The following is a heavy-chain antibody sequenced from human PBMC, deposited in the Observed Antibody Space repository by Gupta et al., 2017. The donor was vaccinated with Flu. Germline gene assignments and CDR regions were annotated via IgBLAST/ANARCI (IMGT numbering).Heavy chain of an antibody. CDR2: ISGSGGST. CDR1: GFTFSSYA. V-gene: IGHV3-23*01. D-gene: IGHD2-2*01. J-gene: IGHJ5*02. CDR3: AKEEGPAAISCWFDP. Sequence: EVPLLESGGGLVQPGGSLRLSCAASGFTFSSYAMSWVRQAPGKGLEWVAAISGSGGSTYYADSVKDRFTISRDNSKNTLYLQMNSLRAEDTAVYYCAKEEGPAAISCWFDPWGQGTLVTVSS.